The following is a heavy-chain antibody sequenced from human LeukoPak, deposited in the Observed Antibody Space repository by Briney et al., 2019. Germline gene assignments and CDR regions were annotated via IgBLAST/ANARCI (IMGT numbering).Heavy chain of an antibody. CDR1: GFNFPIYW. CDR2: IKQDGTET. Sequence: GGSLRLSCAASGFNFPIYWMSWVRQAPGKGLEWVANIKQDGTETYYVDSVKGRFTISRDNAKNSLYLQMNSLRAEDTAVYYCGRVPWDHSNYGDFWGQGVLVTVSS. V-gene: IGHV3-7*01. CDR3: GRVPWDHSNYGDF. D-gene: IGHD4-11*01. J-gene: IGHJ4*02.